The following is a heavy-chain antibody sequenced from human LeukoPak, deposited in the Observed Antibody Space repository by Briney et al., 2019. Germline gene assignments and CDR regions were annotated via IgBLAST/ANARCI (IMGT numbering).Heavy chain of an antibody. D-gene: IGHD4-11*01. V-gene: IGHV5-51*01. CDR3: ARHLGDYSNSYYYYYYMDV. CDR2: IYPGDSDT. Sequence: GESLKISCKGSGYSFTSYWIGWVRQMPGKGLEGRGIIYPGDSDTRYNPSFQGQVTISADKSISTAYLQWSSLKASDTAMYYCARHLGDYSNSYYYYYYMDVWGKGTTVTVSS. J-gene: IGHJ6*03. CDR1: GYSFTSYW.